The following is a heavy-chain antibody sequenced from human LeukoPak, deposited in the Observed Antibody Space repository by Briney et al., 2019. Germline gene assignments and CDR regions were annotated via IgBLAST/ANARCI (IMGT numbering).Heavy chain of an antibody. Sequence: TGGSLRLSCAASGFTFSSYWMNWVRQAPGKGLEWVANINQDGSAQYYVDSVKGRFTFSRDNAMNSLFLQMNSLRAEDTAVYYCARAGGFTILRGAVNNWFDPWGQGTLVTVSS. CDR3: ARAGGFTILRGAVNNWFDP. D-gene: IGHD3-10*01. J-gene: IGHJ5*02. CDR1: GFTFSSYW. V-gene: IGHV3-7*03. CDR2: INQDGSAQ.